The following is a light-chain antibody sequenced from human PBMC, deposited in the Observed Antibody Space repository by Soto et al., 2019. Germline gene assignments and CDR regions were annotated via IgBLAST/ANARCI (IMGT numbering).Light chain of an antibody. J-gene: IGKJ1*01. V-gene: IGKV1-5*03. CDR3: QQYNSSPWT. CDR2: KAS. CDR1: QSISSW. Sequence: DIPMTQSPSTLSASVGDRVTITCRASQSISSWLAWYQQKPGKAPKLLIYKASSLESGVPSRFSGSGSGTEFTLTISSLQPDDFATYYCQQYNSSPWTFGQGTMVEIK.